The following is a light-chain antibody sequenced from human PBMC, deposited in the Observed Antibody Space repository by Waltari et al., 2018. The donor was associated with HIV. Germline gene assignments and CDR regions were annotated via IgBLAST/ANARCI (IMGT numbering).Light chain of an antibody. CDR1: SSAVGSYYL. CDR2: EVS. CDR3: CSYAGSSTWV. J-gene: IGLJ3*02. V-gene: IGLV2-23*02. Sequence: QSALTQPASVSGSPGQSITISCTGTSSAVGSYYLVPWYQQHPGKAPKLMIYEVSKRPSGVSNRFSGSKSGNTASLTISGLQAEDEADYYCCSYAGSSTWVFGGGTKLTVL.